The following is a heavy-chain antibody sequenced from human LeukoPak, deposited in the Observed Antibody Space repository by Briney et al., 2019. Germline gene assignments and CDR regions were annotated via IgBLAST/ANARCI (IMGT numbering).Heavy chain of an antibody. CDR3: ATPYYYGSGSYWPFDY. J-gene: IGHJ4*02. Sequence: TGGSLRLSCVASGFTFSRHGMNWVRQAPGKGLEWVSGISPSGDIKYYVDSVKGRFTVSRDNSKNTLYLQMNSLRAEDTAVYYCATPYYYGSGSYWPFDYWGQGTLVTVSS. V-gene: IGHV3-23*01. CDR1: GFTFSRHG. CDR2: ISPSGDIK. D-gene: IGHD3-10*01.